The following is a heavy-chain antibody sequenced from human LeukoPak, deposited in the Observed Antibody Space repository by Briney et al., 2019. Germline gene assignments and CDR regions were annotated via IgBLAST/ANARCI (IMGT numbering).Heavy chain of an antibody. Sequence: PGGSLRLSCAASGFTFSSYWMHWVRQAPGKGLVWVSRIKSDGSSTSYADSVKGRFTISRDNAKNTLYLQMNSLRAEDTAVYYCARDSDDSSGYYFDYWGQGTLVTVSS. J-gene: IGHJ4*02. CDR1: GFTFSSYW. CDR3: ARDSDDSSGYYFDY. V-gene: IGHV3-74*01. D-gene: IGHD3-22*01. CDR2: IKSDGSST.